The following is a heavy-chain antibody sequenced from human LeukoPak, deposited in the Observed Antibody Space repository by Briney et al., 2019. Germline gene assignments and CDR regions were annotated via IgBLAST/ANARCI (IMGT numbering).Heavy chain of an antibody. Sequence: GRSLRLSCAASGFTFDDYAMHWVRQAPGKGREWVAGISWNSGSIGYAGCVKGPFTISRDNTKHSLYMKMNSLRDEAMALYYCAKDIPSSGWALGAFDIWGQGTMVTVSS. CDR3: AKDIPSSGWALGAFDI. V-gene: IGHV3-9*03. J-gene: IGHJ3*02. D-gene: IGHD6-19*01. CDR1: GFTFDDYA. CDR2: ISWNSGSI.